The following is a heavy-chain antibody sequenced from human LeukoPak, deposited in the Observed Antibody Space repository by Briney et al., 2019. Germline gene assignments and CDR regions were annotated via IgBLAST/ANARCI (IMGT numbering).Heavy chain of an antibody. V-gene: IGHV3-23*01. CDR1: GFTFSSYA. CDR3: AKSYSGSPPCDY. J-gene: IGHJ4*02. Sequence: GGSLRLSCAASGFTFSSYAMSWVRQAPGKGLDWVSSISGRGGSTYYADSVKGRFTLSKDNSKNTLFLQMNSLRAEDTAIYYCAKSYSGSPPCDYWGQGTRVSVSS. CDR2: ISGRGGST. D-gene: IGHD1-26*01.